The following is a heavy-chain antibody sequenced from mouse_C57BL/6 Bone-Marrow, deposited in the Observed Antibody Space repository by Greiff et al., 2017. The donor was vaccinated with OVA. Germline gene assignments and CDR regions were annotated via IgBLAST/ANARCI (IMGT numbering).Heavy chain of an antibody. CDR1: GYTFTSYW. CDR2: IDPSDSYT. J-gene: IGHJ2*01. CDR3: ARGRYYYGSPLDY. D-gene: IGHD1-1*01. Sequence: QVHVKQPGAELVRPGTSVKLSCKASGYTFTSYWMHWVKQRPGQGLEWIGVIDPSDSYTNYNQKFKGKATLTVDTSSSTAYMQLSSLTSEDSAVYYCARGRYYYGSPLDYWGQGTTLTVSS. V-gene: IGHV1-59*01.